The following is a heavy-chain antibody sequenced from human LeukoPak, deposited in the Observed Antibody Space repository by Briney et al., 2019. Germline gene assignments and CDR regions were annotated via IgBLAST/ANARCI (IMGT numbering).Heavy chain of an antibody. CDR3: AREVSRLYYFDY. D-gene: IGHD2-2*01. CDR1: GGSISSGGYY. Sequence: SETLSLTCTVSGGSISSGGYYWSWIRQHPGKGLEWIGYIYYSGSTYYNPSLKSRVTIPVDTSKNQFSLKLSSVTAADTAVYYCAREVSRLYYFDYWGQGTLVTVSS. CDR2: IYYSGST. V-gene: IGHV4-31*03. J-gene: IGHJ4*02.